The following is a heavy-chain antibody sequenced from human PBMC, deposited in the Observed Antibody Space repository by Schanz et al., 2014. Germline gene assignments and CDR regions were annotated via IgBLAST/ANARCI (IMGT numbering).Heavy chain of an antibody. J-gene: IGHJ4*02. CDR1: GASISFYD. D-gene: IGHD1-26*01. CDR2: IYHSGSP. Sequence: QVQLQESGPGLVKPSETLSLTCTVSGASISFYDWNWIRQSPGKGLEWIGYIYHSGSPIYNPSLQGRINIPIDPPTTPFPVKRGSVPAADTAMYFCARQGDVYRLDYWGQGTLVTVTS. CDR3: ARQGDVYRLDY. V-gene: IGHV4-59*08.